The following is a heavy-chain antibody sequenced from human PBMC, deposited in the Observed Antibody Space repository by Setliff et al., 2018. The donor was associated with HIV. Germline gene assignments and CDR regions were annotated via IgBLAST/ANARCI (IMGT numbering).Heavy chain of an antibody. CDR3: ARARYGEYGGDLNWLDP. CDR2: INTQPGSP. Sequence: GASVKVSCKTSGYSFINYAINWVRQAPGQGLQWMGWINTQPGSPTYAQAFTGRFVFSVDSTVTTAYLQISGLKADDTAVYYCARARYGEYGGDLNWLDPWGQGTLVTVSS. J-gene: IGHJ5*02. D-gene: IGHD5-18*01. CDR1: GYSFINYA. V-gene: IGHV7-4-1*02.